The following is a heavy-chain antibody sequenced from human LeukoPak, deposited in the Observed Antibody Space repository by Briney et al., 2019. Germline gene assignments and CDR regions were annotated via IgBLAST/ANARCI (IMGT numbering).Heavy chain of an antibody. CDR2: IRYDGSNK. CDR1: GFTFSSYG. D-gene: IGHD5-12*01. CDR3: ASDGGYDHHGLFDY. Sequence: GGSLRLSCAASGFTFSSYGMHWVRQAPGKGLEWVAFIRYDGSNKYYADSVKGRFTISRDNSKNTLYLQMNSLRAEDTAVYYCASDGGYDHHGLFDYWGQGTLVTVSS. J-gene: IGHJ4*02. V-gene: IGHV3-30*02.